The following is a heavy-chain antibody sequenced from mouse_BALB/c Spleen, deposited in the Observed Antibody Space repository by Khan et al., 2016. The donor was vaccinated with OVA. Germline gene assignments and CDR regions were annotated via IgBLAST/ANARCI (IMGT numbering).Heavy chain of an antibody. Sequence: QVQLQQSGAELAKPGASVKMSCKASGYTFANYWMHWVKQRPGQGLDWIGYINPSTGYTDYNQKFKDKATLTAYKSSSTAYMQLSSLTSEDSAVYYCSRLGPAYGTTFVNWGQGTTHTVSS. J-gene: IGHJ2*01. CDR1: GYTFANYW. CDR3: SRLGPAYGTTFVN. D-gene: IGHD1-1*01. V-gene: IGHV1-7*01. CDR2: INPSTGYT.